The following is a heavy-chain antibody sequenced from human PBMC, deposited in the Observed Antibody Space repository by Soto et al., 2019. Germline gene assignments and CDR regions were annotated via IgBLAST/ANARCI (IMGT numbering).Heavy chain of an antibody. CDR3: ARDRVYSGIDY. CDR1: GFSFSSYG. J-gene: IGHJ4*02. D-gene: IGHD1-26*01. Sequence: GGSLRLSCVASGFSFSSYGMHWVRQAPGKGLEWVAVIWYDGSNKYYADSVKGRFTISRDNSKNTLYLQMNSLRAEDTAVYYCARDRVYSGIDYWGQGTLVTVSS. V-gene: IGHV3-33*01. CDR2: IWYDGSNK.